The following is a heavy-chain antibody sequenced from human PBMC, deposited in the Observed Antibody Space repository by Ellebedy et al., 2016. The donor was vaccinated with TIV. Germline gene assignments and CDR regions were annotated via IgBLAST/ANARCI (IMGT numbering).Heavy chain of an antibody. V-gene: IGHV3-74*01. J-gene: IGHJ5*02. D-gene: IGHD1-14*01. CDR3: ARDRPHSCFDP. Sequence: GESLKISCAASGFTFSSYWMHWVRQAPGKGLVWVSRINSDGSSTSYADSVKGRFTVSRDNAKNTLYLQMDSLRADDTAVYYCARDRPHSCFDPWGLGTLVTVSS. CDR2: INSDGSST. CDR1: GFTFSSYW.